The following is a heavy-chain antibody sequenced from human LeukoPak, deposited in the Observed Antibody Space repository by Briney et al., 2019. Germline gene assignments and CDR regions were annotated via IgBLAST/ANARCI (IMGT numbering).Heavy chain of an antibody. CDR1: GFTFSDYY. Sequence: PGGSLRLCCAASGFTFSDYYMSWIRQARGKGLEWVSYISSSSGYTNYADSVKGRFTISRDNAKNSLYLQMNSLRAEDTAVYYCAREGRKSAFDIWGQGTMVTVSS. V-gene: IGHV3-11*05. D-gene: IGHD3-10*01. CDR3: AREGRKSAFDI. J-gene: IGHJ3*02. CDR2: ISSSSGYT.